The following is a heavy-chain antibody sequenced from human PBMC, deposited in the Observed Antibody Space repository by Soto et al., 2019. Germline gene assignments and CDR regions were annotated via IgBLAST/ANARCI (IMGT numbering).Heavy chain of an antibody. CDR2: IWYDGSKK. CDR1: GFSFSLYG. Sequence: GGSPRLSSAASGFSFSLYGMHWVRQAPGKGLEWVAVIWYDGSKKYYAVSVEGRFTISRDNSKNTLDLQMNSLRAEDTAVYICARSPYTTGYHYGMDVWGQGTTVTVS. V-gene: IGHV3-33*01. J-gene: IGHJ6*02. CDR3: ARSPYTTGYHYGMDV. D-gene: IGHD3-9*01.